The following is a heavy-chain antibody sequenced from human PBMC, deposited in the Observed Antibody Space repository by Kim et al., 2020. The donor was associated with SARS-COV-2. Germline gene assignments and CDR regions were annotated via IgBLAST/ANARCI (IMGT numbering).Heavy chain of an antibody. J-gene: IGHJ4*02. CDR1: GFTFSSYS. V-gene: IGHV3-15*01. Sequence: GGSLRLSCAASGFTFSSYSMNWVRQAPGKGLEWVGRIKSKTDGGTTDYAAPVKGRFTISRDDSKNTLYLQMNSLKTEDTAVYYCTTYKVDDYYYDSSGYGYWGQGTLVTVSS. CDR3: TTYKVDDYYYDSSGYGY. CDR2: IKSKTDGGTT. D-gene: IGHD3-22*01.